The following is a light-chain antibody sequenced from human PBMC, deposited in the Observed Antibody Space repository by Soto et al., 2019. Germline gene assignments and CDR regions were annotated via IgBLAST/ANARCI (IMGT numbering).Light chain of an antibody. CDR2: SAS. Sequence: DIQMTQSPSSLSASVGDRVTITCRASQGIRDALGWYQQKPGKVPKRLIYSASSLQNGVPSRFSDSGSETVFTLTISSLQPEDFATYFCVQHSDYPFTFGQGTRLEI. V-gene: IGKV1-17*01. CDR1: QGIRDA. CDR3: VQHSDYPFT. J-gene: IGKJ2*01.